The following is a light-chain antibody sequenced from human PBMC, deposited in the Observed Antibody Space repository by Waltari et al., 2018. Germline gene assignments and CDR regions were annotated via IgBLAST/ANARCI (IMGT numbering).Light chain of an antibody. CDR3: QSYDTSLSVV. CDR1: GSNIGAGYD. Sequence: QSVLTQPPSVSGAPGQRVTISCTGSGSNIGAGYDVHWYQHLPRAAPKLLIYGSSSRPLGVPDRFLGSTSGTSASLAITGLQAEDEGDYYCQSYDTSLSVVFGGGTKLTVL. J-gene: IGLJ3*02. CDR2: GSS. V-gene: IGLV1-40*01.